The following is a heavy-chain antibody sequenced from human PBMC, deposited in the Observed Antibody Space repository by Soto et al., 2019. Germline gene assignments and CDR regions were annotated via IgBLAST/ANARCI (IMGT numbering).Heavy chain of an antibody. CDR3: AKDGAYCTNGECYLFDY. V-gene: IGHV3-9*01. D-gene: IGHD2-8*01. CDR1: GFTFDDYV. J-gene: IGHJ4*02. CDR2: INWNSGNI. Sequence: EVQLVESGGGLVQPGRSLRLSCAASGFTFDDYVMHWVRQAPGKGLEWISSINWNSGNIDYADSVKGRFTISRDNAKNSLYLEMNSLRAEDTAFYYCAKDGAYCTNGECYLFDYWGQGTLVTVSS.